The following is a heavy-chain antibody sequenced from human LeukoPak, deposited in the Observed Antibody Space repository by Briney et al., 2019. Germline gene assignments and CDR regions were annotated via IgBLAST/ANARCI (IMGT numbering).Heavy chain of an antibody. V-gene: IGHV3-21*06. CDR2: ISTSSSSI. Sequence: GGSLRLSCAASGFTFSSYSMNWVRQAPGKGLDWVSSISTSSSSIYYADSMKGRFTISRDNVKNLLSLQMNSLRAEDMAIYYCARDRKGRTYGDPYWFFDLWGRGTLVSVSS. CDR1: GFTFSSYS. CDR3: ARDRKGRTYGDPYWFFDL. D-gene: IGHD4-17*01. J-gene: IGHJ2*01.